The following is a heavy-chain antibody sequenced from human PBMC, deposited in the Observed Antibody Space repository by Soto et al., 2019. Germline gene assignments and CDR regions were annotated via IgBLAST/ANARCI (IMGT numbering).Heavy chain of an antibody. CDR3: ARPLDHCYDSSGPTAPFDY. CDR2: ISWNSGSI. J-gene: IGHJ4*02. D-gene: IGHD3-22*01. Sequence: GGSLRLSCAASGFTFDDYAMHRVPQAPGKGLEWVSGISWNSGSIGYADSVKGRFTISRDNAKNSLYLQRNSLRAKDTALYYGARPLDHCYDSSGPTAPFDYWGQGTLVTVSS. V-gene: IGHV3-9*01. CDR1: GFTFDDYA.